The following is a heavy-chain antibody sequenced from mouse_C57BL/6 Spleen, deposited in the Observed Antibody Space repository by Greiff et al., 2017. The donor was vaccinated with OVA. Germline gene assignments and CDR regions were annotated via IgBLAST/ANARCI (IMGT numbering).Heavy chain of an antibody. V-gene: IGHV2-2*01. Sequence: VQGVESGPGLVQPSQSLSITCTVSGFSLTSYGVHWVRQSPGKGLEWLGVIWSGGSTDYNAAFISRLSISKDNSKSQVFFKMNSLQADDTAIYYCARRFYYYGSSSRYFDVWGTGTTVTVSS. D-gene: IGHD1-1*01. CDR2: IWSGGST. J-gene: IGHJ1*03. CDR3: ARRFYYYGSSSRYFDV. CDR1: GFSLTSYG.